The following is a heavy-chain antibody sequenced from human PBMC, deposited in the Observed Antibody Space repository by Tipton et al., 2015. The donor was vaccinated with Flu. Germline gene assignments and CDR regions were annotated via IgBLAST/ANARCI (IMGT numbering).Heavy chain of an antibody. CDR2: IYTSGST. CDR3: ARGYSSSRYDRSGMDV. CDR1: GGSISSYY. V-gene: IGHV4-4*07. D-gene: IGHD6-13*01. Sequence: LRLSCTVSGGSISSYYWSWIRQPAGKGLEWIGRIYTSGSTNYNPSLKSRVTMSVDTSKNQFSLKLSSVTAADTAVYYCARGYSSSRYDRSGMDVWGQGTTVTVSS. J-gene: IGHJ6*02.